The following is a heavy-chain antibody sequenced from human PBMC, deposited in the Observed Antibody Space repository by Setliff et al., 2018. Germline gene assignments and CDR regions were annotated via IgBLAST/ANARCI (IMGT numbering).Heavy chain of an antibody. V-gene: IGHV5-51*01. Sequence: PGESLKISCKASGYIFTNYWIGWVRQMPGKGLEWMGVIYPGDSDTRYSPSFQGQVTISADNSINTAYLQWSSLKASDTAIYYCTRHEDRNKCTSSSCYRENDAFDVWGQGAMVTVSS. CDR2: IYPGDSDT. CDR3: TRHEDRNKCTSSSCYRENDAFDV. D-gene: IGHD2-2*01. CDR1: GYIFTNYW. J-gene: IGHJ3*01.